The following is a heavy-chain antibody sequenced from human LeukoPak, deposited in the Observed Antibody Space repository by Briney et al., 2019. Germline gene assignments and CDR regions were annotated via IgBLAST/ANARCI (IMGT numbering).Heavy chain of an antibody. CDR1: GGSISDYY. CDR3: ARATYSSSWYYLDY. Sequence: SEILSVTCSVPGGSISDYYWSWIRQPPGKGREWIVDIYYSGSANYNPSLMSRVTISVDTSKNKFSLKLSSVTAADTAVYYCARATYSSSWYYLDYWGQGTLVTVSS. V-gene: IGHV4-59*08. CDR2: IYYSGSA. D-gene: IGHD6-13*01. J-gene: IGHJ4*02.